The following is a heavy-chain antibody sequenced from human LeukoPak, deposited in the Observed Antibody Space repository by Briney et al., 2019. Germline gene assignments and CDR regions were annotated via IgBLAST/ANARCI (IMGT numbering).Heavy chain of an antibody. CDR2: IFGSGST. Sequence: KPSETLSLTCTVSGDSLNSHYWSWIRQPPGKTLEWIGYIFGSGSTDYSPSLKSRVTMSLGTSRNQFSLKLSSVTAADTALYYCASRPPGTTWYGVFDYWSQGTLVTVSS. CDR3: ASRPPGTTWYGVFDY. J-gene: IGHJ4*02. D-gene: IGHD6-13*01. V-gene: IGHV4-59*11. CDR1: GDSLNSHY.